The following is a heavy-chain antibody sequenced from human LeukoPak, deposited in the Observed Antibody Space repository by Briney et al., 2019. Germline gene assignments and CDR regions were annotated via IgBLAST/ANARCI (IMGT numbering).Heavy chain of an antibody. J-gene: IGHJ6*02. D-gene: IGHD6-19*01. Sequence: SETLSLTCAVYGGSFSGYYWSWIRQPPGKGLEWIGEINHSGSTNYNPSLKSRVTISVDTSKNQFSLQLNSVTPEDTAVYYCARDGGWTYYYGMDVWGQGTTVTVSS. CDR1: GGSFSGYY. V-gene: IGHV4-34*01. CDR3: ARDGGWTYYYGMDV. CDR2: INHSGST.